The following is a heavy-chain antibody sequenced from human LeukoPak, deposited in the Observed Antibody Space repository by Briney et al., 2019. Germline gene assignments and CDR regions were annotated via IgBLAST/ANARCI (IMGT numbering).Heavy chain of an antibody. J-gene: IGHJ5*02. CDR1: GFTFSSYW. Sequence: GGSLRLSYAASGFTFSSYWMHWVRQAPGKGLVWVSRINSDGSSTSYADSVKGRFTISRDNAKNPLYLQMNSLRAEDTAVYYCAREGEHTIYFDPWGQGTLVTVSS. V-gene: IGHV3-74*01. CDR2: INSDGSST. CDR3: AREGEHTIYFDP. D-gene: IGHD1/OR15-1a*01.